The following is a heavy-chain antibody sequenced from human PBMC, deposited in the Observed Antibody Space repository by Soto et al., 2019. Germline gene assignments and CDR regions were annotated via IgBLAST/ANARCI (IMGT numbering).Heavy chain of an antibody. J-gene: IGHJ3*02. D-gene: IGHD2-15*01. Sequence: EVQLVESGGGLVQPGGSPRLSCTASGFIVSDTYVNWVRQAPGKGLEWVSVISNRGDTHYADSVRGRFSLSRDISDNTLHLQTNNLRVEDTAVYYCAREPRYCRGGSCSITGDAYDIWGQGTMVTVSS. V-gene: IGHV3-66*01. CDR1: GFIVSDTY. CDR3: AREPRYCRGGSCSITGDAYDI. CDR2: ISNRGDT.